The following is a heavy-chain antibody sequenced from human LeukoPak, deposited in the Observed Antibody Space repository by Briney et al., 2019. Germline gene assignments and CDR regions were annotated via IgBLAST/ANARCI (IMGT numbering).Heavy chain of an antibody. CDR3: GRLRGYDAFDI. V-gene: IGHV3-74*01. CDR2: INSDGSST. Sequence: GGSLRLSCAASGFTFSSYWMHWVRQAPGKGLVWVSRINSDGSSTSYAASVKGRFTISRDNAKNTLYLQMTSLRAEDTAVYYCGRLRGYDAFDIWGQGTMVTVSS. D-gene: IGHD5-18*01. J-gene: IGHJ3*02. CDR1: GFTFSSYW.